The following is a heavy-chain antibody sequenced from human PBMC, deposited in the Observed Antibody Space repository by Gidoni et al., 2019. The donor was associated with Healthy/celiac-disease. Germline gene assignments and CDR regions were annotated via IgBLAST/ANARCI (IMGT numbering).Heavy chain of an antibody. D-gene: IGHD3-10*01. J-gene: IGHJ5*02. CDR2: INHSGST. Sequence: QVQLQQWGAGLLKPSETLSRTCAVDGGSFSGYYWSWIRQPPGKGLEWIGEINHSGSTNYNPSLKSRVTISVDTSKNQFSLKLSSVTAADTAVYYCARGYYGSGSYYPSPWGQGTLVTVSS. CDR1: GGSFSGYY. CDR3: ARGYYGSGSYYPSP. V-gene: IGHV4-34*01.